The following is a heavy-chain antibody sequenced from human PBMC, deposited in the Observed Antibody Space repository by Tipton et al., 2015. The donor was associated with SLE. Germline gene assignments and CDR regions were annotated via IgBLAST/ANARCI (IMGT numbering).Heavy chain of an antibody. J-gene: IGHJ4*02. V-gene: IGHV4-59*01. D-gene: IGHD2-15*01. CDR2: IHYSGST. CDR1: GGSISNYY. Sequence: GLVKPSETLSLSCTVSGGSISNYYWSWIRQPPGKRLVWIGYIHYSGSTNYNPSLKSRVTISVDTSKNQFSLKLRSVTAADTAVYYCAGAWQGYCSGGTCYVLDYWGQGTLVTVSS. CDR3: AGAWQGYCSGGTCYVLDY.